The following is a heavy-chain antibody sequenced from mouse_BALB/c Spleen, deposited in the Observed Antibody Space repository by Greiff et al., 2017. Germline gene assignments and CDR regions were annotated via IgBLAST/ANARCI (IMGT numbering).Heavy chain of an antibody. Sequence: QVQLQQSGAELAKPGASVKMSCKASGYTFTSYWMHWVKQRPGQGLEWIGYINPSTGYTEYNQKFKDKATLTADKSSSTAYMQLSSLTSEESAVYYCARYGSSYYFDYWGQGTTLTVSS. D-gene: IGHD1-1*01. CDR1: GYTFTSYW. J-gene: IGHJ2*01. CDR3: ARYGSSYYFDY. V-gene: IGHV1-7*01. CDR2: INPSTGYT.